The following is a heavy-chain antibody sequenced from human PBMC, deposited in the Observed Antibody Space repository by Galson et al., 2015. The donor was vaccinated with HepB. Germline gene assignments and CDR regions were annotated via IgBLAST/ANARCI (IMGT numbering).Heavy chain of an antibody. CDR2: IDYAGSEK. D-gene: IGHD3-10*01. CDR3: AKDPDYYGSGGYSFDF. V-gene: IGHV3-30*02. Sequence: SLRLSCAASGFRFSTYGLPWVRQAPGMGLEWVAFIDYAGSEKYYADSVRGRFTISRDNSKNTLYLQVDNLRPEDTAVYYCAKDPDYYGSGGYSFDFWGLGTLVTVSS. J-gene: IGHJ4*02. CDR1: GFRFSTYG.